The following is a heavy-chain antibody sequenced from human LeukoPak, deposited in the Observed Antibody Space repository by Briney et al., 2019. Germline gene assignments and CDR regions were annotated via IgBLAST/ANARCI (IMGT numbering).Heavy chain of an antibody. D-gene: IGHD2-8*02. CDR3: ARDAWCDY. J-gene: IGHJ4*02. CDR1: GFTFTSFT. Sequence: GGSLRLSCAASGFTFTSFTMNWVRQAPGKGLEWVSSISSTNSYIYYAESVKGRFAISRDNAKNSLYLQMNSLTAEDTAVHYCARDAWCDYWGQGTLVTVSS. V-gene: IGHV3-21*01. CDR2: ISSTNSYI.